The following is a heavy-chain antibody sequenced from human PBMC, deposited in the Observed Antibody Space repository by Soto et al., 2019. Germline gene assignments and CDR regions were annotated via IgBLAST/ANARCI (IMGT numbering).Heavy chain of an antibody. CDR2: IEEDGNER. J-gene: IGHJ6*02. CDR1: GFAFSSYW. CDR3: ARAPQVTTFHYGMDV. Sequence: VQLVESGGGLVQPGGSLRLTCTASGFAFSSYWMNWVRQAPGKGLEWVASIEEDGNERYYVDSVKGRFTISRDNAMNSVYLQMNSLTAEHTAIYYCARAPQVTTFHYGMDVADQGTTVTVSS. D-gene: IGHD2-21*02. V-gene: IGHV3-7*05.